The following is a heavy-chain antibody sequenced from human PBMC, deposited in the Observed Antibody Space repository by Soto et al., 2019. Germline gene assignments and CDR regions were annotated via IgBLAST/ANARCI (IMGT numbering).Heavy chain of an antibody. D-gene: IGHD3-10*01. CDR3: VGGQYYFDY. V-gene: IGHV3-30*03. J-gene: IGHJ4*02. CDR2: ISYDGSNK. CDR1: GFPFSSYG. Sequence: QVQLVESGGGVVQPGRSLRLSCAASGFPFSSYGMNWVREAPGKGLEWVAVISYDGSNKDYADSVKGRFTISRDNSASTLYLQMNSMRPEDTALYYCVGGQYYFDYRGQGTLVTVSP.